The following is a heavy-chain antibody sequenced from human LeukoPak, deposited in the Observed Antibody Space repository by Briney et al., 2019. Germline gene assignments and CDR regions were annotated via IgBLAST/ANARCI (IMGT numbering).Heavy chain of an antibody. CDR2: INQDGSEK. J-gene: IGHJ3*02. D-gene: IGHD3-10*01. CDR1: GFTFSSYG. V-gene: IGHV3-7*01. CDR3: ASHYGSGSYSGDAFDI. Sequence: GGSLRLSCAGSGFTFSSYGMSWVRQAPGRGLEWVANINQDGSEKYYVDSVKGRFSISRDNAKNSLYLQMNNLRAEDTAVYYCASHYGSGSYSGDAFDIWGQGTVVTVSS.